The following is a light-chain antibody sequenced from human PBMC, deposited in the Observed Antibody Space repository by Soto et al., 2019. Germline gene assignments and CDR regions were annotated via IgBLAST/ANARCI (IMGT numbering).Light chain of an antibody. CDR3: QLYGSSPPLT. J-gene: IGKJ4*02. CDR2: GAS. V-gene: IGKV3-20*01. Sequence: EIVLTQSPGTLSLSPGERATLSCRASQSVSSTYLAWYQLKPGQAPRLLIYGASSRATGIPRRFSGSGCGTDFTLTISRLEPEDFGVYYCQLYGSSPPLTFGGGTKVEI. CDR1: QSVSSTY.